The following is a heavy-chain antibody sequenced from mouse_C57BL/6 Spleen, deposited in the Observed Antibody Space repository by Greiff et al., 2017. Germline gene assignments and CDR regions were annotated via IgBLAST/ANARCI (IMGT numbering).Heavy chain of an antibody. CDR3: ARDREPGSEAMGY. V-gene: IGHV1-22*01. CDR2: INPNNGGT. D-gene: IGHD2-2*01. Sequence: EVQLQESGPELVKPGASVKLSCKASGYTFTDYYMHWVKQSHGKSLEWIGYINPNNGGTSYNPKFKGKATMTVNKSSSTAYMELRSLTSEDSAVYYCARDREPGSEAMGYWGQRTSVTVSS. J-gene: IGHJ4*01. CDR1: GYTFTDYY.